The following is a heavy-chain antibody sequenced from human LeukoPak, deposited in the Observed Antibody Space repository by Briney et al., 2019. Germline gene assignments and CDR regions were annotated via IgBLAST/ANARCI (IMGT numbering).Heavy chain of an antibody. CDR1: GGSISSYY. J-gene: IGHJ4*02. Sequence: SETLSLTCTVSGGSISSYYWSWIRQPPGKGLEWIGYIYYSGSTNYNPSLKSRVTISIDTAKNQFSLKLTSVTAADTAVYYCARRGRNSSGWQDYLWGQGTLVTVSS. CDR3: ARRGRNSSGWQDYL. D-gene: IGHD6-25*01. V-gene: IGHV4-59*01. CDR2: IYYSGST.